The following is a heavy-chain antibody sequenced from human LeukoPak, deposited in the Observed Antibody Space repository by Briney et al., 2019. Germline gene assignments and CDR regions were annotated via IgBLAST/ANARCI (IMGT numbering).Heavy chain of an antibody. D-gene: IGHD6-6*01. CDR3: ARGQAPLRIAARPNAFDI. CDR1: GGSFSGYY. CDR2: INHSGST. Sequence: SETLSLTCAVYGGSFSGYYWSWIRQPPGKGLEWFGEINHSGSTNYNPSLKIRVTISVDTSKNQFSLKLSSVTAADTAVYYCARGQAPLRIAARPNAFDIWGQGTMVTVSS. J-gene: IGHJ3*02. V-gene: IGHV4-34*01.